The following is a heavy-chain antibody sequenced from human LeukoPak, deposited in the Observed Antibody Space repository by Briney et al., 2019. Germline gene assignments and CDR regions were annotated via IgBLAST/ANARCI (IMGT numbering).Heavy chain of an antibody. D-gene: IGHD4-17*01. CDR2: IYWDDDK. Sequence: ESGPTLVKPTQTLTLTCTFSGFSLNTSGVGGGWIRQPPGKALEWLALIYWDDDKYYSPSLKSRLTITKDTSKNQVVLIMTNMDPVDTATYYCAHRFVHGDYDYWGQGTLVTVSS. V-gene: IGHV2-5*02. CDR1: GFSLNTSGVG. J-gene: IGHJ4*02. CDR3: AHRFVHGDYDY.